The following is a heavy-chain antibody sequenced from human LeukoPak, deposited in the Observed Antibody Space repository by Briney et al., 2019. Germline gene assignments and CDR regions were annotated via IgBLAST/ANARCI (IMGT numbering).Heavy chain of an antibody. CDR2: INPNSGGT. Sequence: ASVKVSCKASGYTFTGYYMHWVRQAPGQGLEWMGWINPNSGGTNYAQKFQGRVTMTRDTSISTAYMELSRLRSDDTAVYYCARDLEYYYDSSNEWFDYWGQGTLVTVSS. J-gene: IGHJ4*02. CDR1: GYTFTGYY. CDR3: ARDLEYYYDSSNEWFDY. D-gene: IGHD3-22*01. V-gene: IGHV1-2*02.